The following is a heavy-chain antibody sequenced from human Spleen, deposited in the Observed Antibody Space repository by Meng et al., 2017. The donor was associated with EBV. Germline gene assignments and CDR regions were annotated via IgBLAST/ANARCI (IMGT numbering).Heavy chain of an antibody. CDR3: ASESGRGFTPDY. V-gene: IGHV1-69*01. J-gene: IGHJ4*02. D-gene: IGHD3-10*01. Sequence: VQAGAGLKQPGSSWQVSCRASGGTFRSDAVSWVRQAPGQGLEWMGGLIPMVGAPHYAQKFQGRVTIIADESTSTHSMELNSLRSEDTAMYYCASESGRGFTPDYWGQGTLVTVSS. CDR1: GGTFRSDA. CDR2: LIPMVGAP.